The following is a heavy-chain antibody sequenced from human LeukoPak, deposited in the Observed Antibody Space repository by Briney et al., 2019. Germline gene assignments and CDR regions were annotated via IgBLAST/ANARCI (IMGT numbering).Heavy chain of an antibody. V-gene: IGHV4-39*07. CDR3: ATYALADALFDY. CDR1: GGSISSYY. D-gene: IGHD6-19*01. J-gene: IGHJ4*02. CDR2: IYYSGST. Sequence: SETLSLTCTVSGGSISSYYWGWIRQPPGKGLEWIGSIYYSGSTYYNPSLKSRVTISVDTSKNQFSLKLSSVTAADTAVYYCATYALADALFDYWGQGTLVTVSS.